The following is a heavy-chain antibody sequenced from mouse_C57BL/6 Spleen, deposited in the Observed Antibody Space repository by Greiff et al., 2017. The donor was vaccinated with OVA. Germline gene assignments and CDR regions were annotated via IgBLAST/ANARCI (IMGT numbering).Heavy chain of an antibody. CDR1: GFTFSSYG. V-gene: IGHV5-6*01. Sequence: EVKLVESGGDLVKPGGSLKLSCAASGFTFSSYGMSWVRQTPDKRLEWVATISSGGIYTYYPDSVKGRFTISRDNAKNTLYLQMSSLKSEDTAMYYCARQNFDYWGQGTTLTVSS. CDR3: ARQNFDY. CDR2: ISSGGIYT. J-gene: IGHJ2*01.